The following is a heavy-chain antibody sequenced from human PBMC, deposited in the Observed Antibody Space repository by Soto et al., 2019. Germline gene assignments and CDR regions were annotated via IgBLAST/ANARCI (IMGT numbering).Heavy chain of an antibody. D-gene: IGHD2-2*01. CDR2: IYWNDDK. Sequence: QITLKESGPTLVKPTQTLTLTCTFSGFSLSTSGVGVGWIRQPPGKALEWLALIYWNDDKRYSPSLKSRLTINKDTSKNQVVLTMTNMDPVDTATYYCAHRLGYCSSTSCYDRLDWFDPWGQGTLVTVSS. CDR3: AHRLGYCSSTSCYDRLDWFDP. J-gene: IGHJ5*02. CDR1: GFSLSTSGVG. V-gene: IGHV2-5*01.